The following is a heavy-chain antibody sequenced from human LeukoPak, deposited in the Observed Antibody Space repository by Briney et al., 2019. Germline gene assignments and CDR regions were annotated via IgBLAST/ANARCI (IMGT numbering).Heavy chain of an antibody. J-gene: IGHJ3*02. CDR3: ARAYSGSYDLDAFDI. Sequence: GSSVKVSCKASGGTFSSYAISWVRQAPGQGLEWMGGIIPIFGTANYAQQFQGRVTITTDESTSTAYMELSSLRSEDTAVYYCARAYSGSYDLDAFDIWGQGTMVTVSS. CDR1: GGTFSSYA. V-gene: IGHV1-69*05. D-gene: IGHD1-26*01. CDR2: IIPIFGTA.